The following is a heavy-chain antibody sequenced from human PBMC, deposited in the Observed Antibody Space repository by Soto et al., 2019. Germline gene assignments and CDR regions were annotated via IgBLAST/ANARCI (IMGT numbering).Heavy chain of an antibody. J-gene: IGHJ4*01. CDR1: GFIFSNNG. CDR2: MSYDGSDT. D-gene: IGHD3-10*02. CDR3: TIVRVADSALDH. Sequence: GGSLRLSCVGSGFIFSNNGMHWVRQTPGKGLEWAALMSYDGSDTFYADSAKGRFTISRDNSKNTLFLHMSNLRAEDTAMYYCTIVRVADSALDHWGQGTLVTVSS. V-gene: IGHV3-30*03.